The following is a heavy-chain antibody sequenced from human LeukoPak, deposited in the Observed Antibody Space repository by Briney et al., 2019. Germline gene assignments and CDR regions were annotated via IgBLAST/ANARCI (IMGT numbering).Heavy chain of an antibody. CDR1: GFTFSNYE. Sequence: GGSLRLSCAASGFTFSNYEMNWVRQAPGKGLEWVSSITSSGDITYYSDSVKGRFTISRDNSQNTLYLQMNSLRVEDTAIYFSAKYRGMAGTSELDYWGQGTLVTVSS. CDR2: ITSSGDIT. J-gene: IGHJ4*02. D-gene: IGHD1-7*01. V-gene: IGHV3-23*01. CDR3: AKYRGMAGTSELDY.